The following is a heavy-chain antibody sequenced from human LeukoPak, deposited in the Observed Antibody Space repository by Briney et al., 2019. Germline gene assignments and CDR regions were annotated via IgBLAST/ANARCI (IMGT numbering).Heavy chain of an antibody. CDR1: GGSISSYY. Sequence: SETLSLTCTVSGGSISSYYWSWIRQPPGKGLEWIGYIYYSGSTNYNPSLKSRVTISVDTSKNQFSLKLSSVTAADTAVYYCARGYYGGNPNWFDPWGQGTLVTVSS. D-gene: IGHD4-23*01. V-gene: IGHV4-59*01. CDR3: ARGYYGGNPNWFDP. J-gene: IGHJ5*02. CDR2: IYYSGST.